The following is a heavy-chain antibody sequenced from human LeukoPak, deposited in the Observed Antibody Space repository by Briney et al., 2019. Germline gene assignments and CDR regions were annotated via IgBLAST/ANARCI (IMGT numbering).Heavy chain of an antibody. CDR2: SYYSGST. CDR1: GGSISSYY. CDR3: ARAYSSSWYYFDY. V-gene: IGHV4-59*01. J-gene: IGHJ4*02. Sequence: TSETLSLTCTVSGGSISSYYWSWVRQSPGKGLEWIGYSYYSGSTNSNPFLKTRVTISVDTSKNQFSLNLSSVTAADTAVYYCARAYSSSWYYFDYWGQGTLVTVSS. D-gene: IGHD6-13*01.